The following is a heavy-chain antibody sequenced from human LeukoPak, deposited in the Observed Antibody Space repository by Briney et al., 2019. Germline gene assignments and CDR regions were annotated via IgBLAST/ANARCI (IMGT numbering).Heavy chain of an antibody. CDR3: VRDRGDGYNQIDY. D-gene: IGHD5-24*01. V-gene: IGHV3-48*01. CDR1: GFTFSTYS. Sequence: GSLRLSCAASGFTFSTYSMNWVRQAPGKGLEWVSYISSSSSTIYYADSVKGRFTISRDNAKNSLYLQMNSLRTEDTAVYYCVRDRGDGYNQIDYWGQGTLVTVSS. CDR2: ISSSSSTI. J-gene: IGHJ4*02.